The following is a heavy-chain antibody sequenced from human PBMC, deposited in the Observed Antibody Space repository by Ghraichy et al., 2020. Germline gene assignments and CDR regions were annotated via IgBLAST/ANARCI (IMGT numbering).Heavy chain of an antibody. V-gene: IGHV3-7*01. CDR3: ARDPYGDYKYGGTDY. J-gene: IGHJ4*02. CDR2: IKSDGSDI. D-gene: IGHD4-17*01. Sequence: GGSLRLSCAASGFTFSRHWMSWVRQAPGKGLEWVASIKSDGSDIFYVDSVKGRFTIARDNAKNSVSLEMNSLRVEDTAVYYCARDPYGDYKYGGTDYWGQGTLVSGSS. CDR1: GFTFSRHW.